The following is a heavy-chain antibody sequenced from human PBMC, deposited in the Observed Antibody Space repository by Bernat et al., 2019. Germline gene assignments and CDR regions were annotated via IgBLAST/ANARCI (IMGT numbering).Heavy chain of an antibody. D-gene: IGHD4-17*01. J-gene: IGHJ4*02. CDR1: GFTFSTYW. Sequence: EVQLVESRGGLVQPGGSLRLSCAASGFTFSTYWMHWVRQAPGKGLVWVSRINSDASITSYADSVKGRFTISRDNAKNTLYLQMNSLRADDTAIYYCSTYGNGEFDYWGQGTLVTVSS. CDR2: INSDASIT. CDR3: STYGNGEFDY. V-gene: IGHV3-74*01.